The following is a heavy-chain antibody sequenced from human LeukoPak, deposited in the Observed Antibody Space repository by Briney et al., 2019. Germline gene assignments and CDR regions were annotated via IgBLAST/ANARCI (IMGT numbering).Heavy chain of an antibody. Sequence: PGGSLRLSCAASGFTFRNYWMHWVRQTPEKGLVWVSRINPDGSSTDYADSVKGRFTISRDNAQNTLYLQMNSLRAEDTAVYYCARVIYSGWEGELSDWGQGTLVTVSS. J-gene: IGHJ4*02. CDR1: GFTFRNYW. CDR3: ARVIYSGWEGELSD. D-gene: IGHD6-19*01. V-gene: IGHV3-74*01. CDR2: INPDGSST.